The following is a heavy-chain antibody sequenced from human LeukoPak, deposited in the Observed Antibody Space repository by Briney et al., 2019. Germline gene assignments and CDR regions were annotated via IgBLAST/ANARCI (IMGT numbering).Heavy chain of an antibody. CDR2: ISSSGTTI. CDR1: GFTFRTSG. D-gene: IGHD3-10*02. Sequence: GGSLRLSCAASGFTFRTSGMNWVRQAPGKGLEWVSYISSSGTTISYAQSVKGRFTITRDNAQNSLTLHMNTLRADDTAVYYCAELGITMIGGVWGKGTTVTISS. V-gene: IGHV3-48*01. J-gene: IGHJ6*04. CDR3: AELGITMIGGV.